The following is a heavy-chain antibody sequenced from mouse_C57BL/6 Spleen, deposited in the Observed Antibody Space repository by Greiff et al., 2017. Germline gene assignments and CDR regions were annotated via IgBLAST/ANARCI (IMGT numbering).Heavy chain of an antibody. Sequence: QVQLQQPGAELVRPGSSVKLSCKASGYTFTSYWMHWVKQRPIQGLDWIGNIDPSDSDTHYNQKFKDKATLTVDNSSSTAYMQLSSLTSADSAVCYCARWWDYDASWFAYWGQGTLVTVSA. D-gene: IGHD2-4*01. CDR2: IDPSDSDT. CDR1: GYTFTSYW. V-gene: IGHV1-52*01. CDR3: ARWWDYDASWFAY. J-gene: IGHJ3*01.